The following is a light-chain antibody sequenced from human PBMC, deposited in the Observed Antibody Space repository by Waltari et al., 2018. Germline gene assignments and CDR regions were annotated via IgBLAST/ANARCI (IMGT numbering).Light chain of an antibody. V-gene: IGKV3-15*01. J-gene: IGKJ4*01. CDR2: AAS. CDR3: QQYNSWPLT. Sequence: EVVVTQSPTTLSVSPGEGVTLSCRASQRVTSNLAWYQQKPGQTPRLLMYAASTRATGIPARFSGSGSGTEFTLTISSLQSEDFAVYYCQQYNSWPLTFGGGTKVEIK. CDR1: QRVTSN.